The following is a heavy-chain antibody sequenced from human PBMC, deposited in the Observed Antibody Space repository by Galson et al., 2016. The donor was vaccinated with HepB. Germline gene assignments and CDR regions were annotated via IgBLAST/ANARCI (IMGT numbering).Heavy chain of an antibody. CDR2: IKHDGSEK. CDR1: GGSISFSSYY. Sequence: ETLSLTCTVSGGSISFSSYYWAWVRQAPGKGLEWVGNIKHDGSEKYYVDSVEGRFTISRDDAKNSLYLQMNSLRADDTAVYYCARGRTAAPGHRAILDYWGQGTLVTVSS. CDR3: ARGRTAAPGHRAILDY. D-gene: IGHD2-2*01. J-gene: IGHJ4*02. V-gene: IGHV3-7*03.